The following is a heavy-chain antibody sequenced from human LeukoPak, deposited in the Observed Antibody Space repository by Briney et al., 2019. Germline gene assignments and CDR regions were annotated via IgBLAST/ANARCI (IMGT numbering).Heavy chain of an antibody. J-gene: IGHJ2*01. CDR3: ARDGYYDSRGYAYWYFDL. V-gene: IGHV3-48*03. Sequence: PGGSLRLSCSASGFTFSSYEMNWVRQAPGKGLEWVSYISSSGGTIYYADSVKGRFTISRDNAKNSLYLQMNSLRAEDTAVYYCARDGYYDSRGYAYWYFDLWGRGTLVTVSS. D-gene: IGHD3-22*01. CDR1: GFTFSSYE. CDR2: ISSSGGTI.